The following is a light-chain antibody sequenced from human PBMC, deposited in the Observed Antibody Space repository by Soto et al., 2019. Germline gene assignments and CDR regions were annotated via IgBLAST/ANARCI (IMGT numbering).Light chain of an antibody. CDR2: DAS. CDR1: QSVSSY. Sequence: ENVLTQSPATLSLSPGERATLSCRASQSVSSYLAWYQHKPGQAPRLLIYDASNRATGIPVRFSGSGSGTDFTLTISSLEAEDFGVYYCQQRSIWPLSFGGGTNLDI. CDR3: QQRSIWPLS. J-gene: IGKJ4*01. V-gene: IGKV3-11*01.